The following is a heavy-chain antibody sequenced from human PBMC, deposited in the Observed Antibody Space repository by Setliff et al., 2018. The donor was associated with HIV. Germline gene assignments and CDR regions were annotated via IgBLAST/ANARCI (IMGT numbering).Heavy chain of an antibody. D-gene: IGHD3-10*01. V-gene: IGHV4-4*09. Sequence: PSETLSLTCTVPGGSISNYYWSWIRQPPGKGLEWIGYIYTSGSTNYNPSLKSRVTISVDTSKDQFSLKLRSVTAADTAVYFCARNRPYGSGSYSDYWGQGTLVTVSS. CDR1: GGSISNYY. CDR2: IYTSGST. CDR3: ARNRPYGSGSYSDY. J-gene: IGHJ4*02.